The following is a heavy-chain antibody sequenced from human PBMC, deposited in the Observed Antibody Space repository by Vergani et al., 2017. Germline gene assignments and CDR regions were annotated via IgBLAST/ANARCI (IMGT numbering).Heavy chain of an antibody. CDR1: GGSISSSSYY. J-gene: IGHJ4*02. CDR2: IYYSGST. V-gene: IGHV4-39*01. D-gene: IGHD1-26*01. Sequence: QLQLPESGPGLVKPSETLSLTCTVSGGSISSSSYYWGWIRQPPGKGLEWIGSIYYSGSTYYNPSLKSRVTISVDTSKNQFSLKLSSVTAADTAVYYCAGYGPSGSYQRFDYWGQGTLVTVSS. CDR3: AGYGPSGSYQRFDY.